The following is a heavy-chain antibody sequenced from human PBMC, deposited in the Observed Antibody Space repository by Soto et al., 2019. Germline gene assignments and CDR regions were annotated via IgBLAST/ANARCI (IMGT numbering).Heavy chain of an antibody. CDR1: GGTFSSYA. Sequence: GASVKVSCKASGGTFSSYAISWVRQAPGQGLEWMGGIIPIFGTANYAQKFQGRVTITADESTSTAYMELSSLRSEDTAVYYCAEEGGTAMPNPRPYYYYYGMDVWGQGTTVTVSS. CDR2: IIPIFGTA. CDR3: AEEGGTAMPNPRPYYYYYGMDV. D-gene: IGHD5-18*01. V-gene: IGHV1-69*13. J-gene: IGHJ6*02.